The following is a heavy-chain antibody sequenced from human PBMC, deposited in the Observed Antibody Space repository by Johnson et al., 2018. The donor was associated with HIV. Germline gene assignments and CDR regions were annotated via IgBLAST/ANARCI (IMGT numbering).Heavy chain of an antibody. V-gene: IGHV3-7*05. CDR3: ARAPRWFNVFDI. CDR1: GFTFSSYR. J-gene: IGHJ3*02. Sequence: MQLVESGGGVVRPGGSLRLSCPASGFTFSSYRMNWVRQAPGKGLEWVANIKQDGSEKYYVDSVKGRFTISRDNAKNSLYLQMNSLRAEDTAVYYCARAPRWFNVFDIWGQGTMVTVSS. D-gene: IGHD4-23*01. CDR2: IKQDGSEK.